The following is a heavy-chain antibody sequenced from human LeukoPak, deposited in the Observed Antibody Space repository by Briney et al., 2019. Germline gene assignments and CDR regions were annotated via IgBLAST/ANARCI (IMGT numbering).Heavy chain of an antibody. CDR2: IRFDGSNK. Sequence: GGSLRLSCAASGFTFTSYGMHWVRQAPGKGLEWVAFIRFDGSNKYYGDSVKGRFTISRDNSKNTLYLQMSSLRAEDTAVYYCAKRDTIMSGEGYYFDYWGQGTLVTVSS. D-gene: IGHD5-24*01. CDR1: GFTFTSYG. J-gene: IGHJ4*02. CDR3: AKRDTIMSGEGYYFDY. V-gene: IGHV3-30*02.